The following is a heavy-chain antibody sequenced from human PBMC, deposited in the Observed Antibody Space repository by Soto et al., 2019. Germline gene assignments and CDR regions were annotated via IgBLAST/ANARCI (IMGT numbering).Heavy chain of an antibody. CDR1: GFTFSSYA. CDR2: IIGSGGGT. J-gene: IGHJ4*02. V-gene: IGHV3-23*01. D-gene: IGHD3-9*01. Sequence: EVQLLESGGGLVQPGGSLRLSCAASGFTFSSYAMTWVRQAPGKGLEWVSAIIGSGGGTYYADSVKGRFTISRDNSKNTLDLHMNNLRAEGTAVHYLLKASYYDFLSGYQVLVDVGHLGPGTPVNVFS. CDR3: LKASYYDFLSGYQVLVDVGH.